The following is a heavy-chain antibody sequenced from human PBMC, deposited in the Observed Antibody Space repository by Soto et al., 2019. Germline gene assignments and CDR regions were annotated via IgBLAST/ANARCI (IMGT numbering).Heavy chain of an antibody. V-gene: IGHV4-30-4*01. Sequence: QVQLQESGPGLVKPSQTLSLTCTVSGGSISSGDYYWSWIRQPPGKGLEWIGYIYYSGSTYYNPSLKSRVTISVDTSKNQFSLKLSSVTAADTAVYYCAGSITMIVVVTGGGAFDIWGQGTMVTVSS. D-gene: IGHD3-22*01. J-gene: IGHJ3*02. CDR2: IYYSGST. CDR1: GGSISSGDYY. CDR3: AGSITMIVVVTGGGAFDI.